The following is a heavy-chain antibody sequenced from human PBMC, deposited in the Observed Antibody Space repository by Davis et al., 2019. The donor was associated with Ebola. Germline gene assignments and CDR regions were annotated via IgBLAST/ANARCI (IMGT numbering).Heavy chain of an antibody. CDR2: IYYSGST. D-gene: IGHD4-17*01. J-gene: IGHJ6*01. CDR3: ARDRYSTVTTFYGMDV. V-gene: IGHV4-39*07. Sequence: SETLSLTCTVSGASVSSSTYYWGWIRQPPGKGLEWIGSIYYSGSTNYNPSLKSRVTISLGTSKNQFSLKLSSVTAADTAIYYCARDRYSTVTTFYGMDVWGQGTTVTVSS. CDR1: GASVSSSTYY.